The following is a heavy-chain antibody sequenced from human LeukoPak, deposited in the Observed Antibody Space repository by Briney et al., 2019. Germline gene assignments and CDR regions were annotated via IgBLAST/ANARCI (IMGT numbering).Heavy chain of an antibody. D-gene: IGHD6-6*01. Sequence: PGGSLGLSCAVSGFTFSSYTMNWVRQAPGKGLEWVSSISSSSSYIYYADSVKGRFTISRDNAKNSLYLQMSSLRAEDTAVYYCARSPIAARPVDYWGQGTLVTVSS. V-gene: IGHV3-21*01. CDR2: ISSSSSYI. CDR3: ARSPIAARPVDY. J-gene: IGHJ4*02. CDR1: GFTFSSYT.